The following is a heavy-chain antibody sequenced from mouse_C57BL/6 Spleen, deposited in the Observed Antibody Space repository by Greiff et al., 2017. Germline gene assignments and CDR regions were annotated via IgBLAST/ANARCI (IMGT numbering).Heavy chain of an antibody. D-gene: IGHD3-3*01. V-gene: IGHV1-50*01. CDR3: ARGGTWAMDY. Sequence: QVQLQQPGAELVKPGASVKLSCKASGYTFTSYWMQWVKQRPGQGLEWIGEIYPSDSYTNYNQKFKGKATLTVDTSSSTAYMQLSSLTSEDSAVYYCARGGTWAMDYWGQGTSVTVSS. J-gene: IGHJ4*01. CDR1: GYTFTSYW. CDR2: IYPSDSYT.